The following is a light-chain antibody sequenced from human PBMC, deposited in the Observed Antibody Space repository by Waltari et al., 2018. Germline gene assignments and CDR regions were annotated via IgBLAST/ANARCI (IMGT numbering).Light chain of an antibody. J-gene: IGLJ1*01. CDR3: QVWDTSIDLSV. CDR2: YDS. V-gene: IGLV3-21*04. Sequence: SYVLTQAPSVSVAPGETARITCGGNNIADKNVHWYQQKPGQAPVLVIFYDSDRPSEIPERFSGSNSGNTATLTISRAEAGDEADYYCQVWDTSIDLSVFGTGTKVTVL. CDR1: NIADKN.